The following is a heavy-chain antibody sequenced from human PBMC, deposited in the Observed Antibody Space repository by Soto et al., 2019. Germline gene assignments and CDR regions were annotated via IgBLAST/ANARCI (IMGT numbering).Heavy chain of an antibody. V-gene: IGHV1-18*01. CDR2: ISAYNGNT. CDR3: AREYCSGGSCHDAFDI. D-gene: IGHD2-15*01. CDR1: GYTFTSYG. Sequence: GAAVKVSCKASGYTFTSYGISWVRQAPGHGREWMGWISAYNGNTNYAQKLQGRVTMTTDTSTSTAYMELRSLRSDDTAVYYCAREYCSGGSCHDAFDIWGQGTMVTVSS. J-gene: IGHJ3*02.